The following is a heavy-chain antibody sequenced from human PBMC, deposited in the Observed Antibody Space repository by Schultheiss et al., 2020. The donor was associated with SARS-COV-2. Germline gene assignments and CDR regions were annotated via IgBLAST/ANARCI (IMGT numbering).Heavy chain of an antibody. D-gene: IGHD5-24*01. CDR1: GGSFSGYY. Sequence: SETLSLTCAVYGGSFSGYYWSWIRQPPGKGLEWIGYIYYSGSTNYNPSLKSRVTISVDTSKNQFSLKLSSVTAADTAVYYCARHSRDGYNPFDYWGQGTLVTVSS. CDR3: ARHSRDGYNPFDY. CDR2: IYYSGST. V-gene: IGHV4-59*08. J-gene: IGHJ4*02.